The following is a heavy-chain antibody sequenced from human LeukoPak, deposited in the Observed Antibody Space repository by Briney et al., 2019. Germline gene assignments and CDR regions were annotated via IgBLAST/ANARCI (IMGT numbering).Heavy chain of an antibody. J-gene: IGHJ2*01. CDR1: GYTFTGYY. Sequence: ASVKVSCKASGYTFTGYYMHWVRQAPGQGLEWMGWINPNSGGTNYAQKFQGRVTMTRDTSISTAYMELSRLRSDDTAVYYCAREKKDIVVVPASTNPLLLYWYFDLWGRGTLVTVSS. CDR3: AREKKDIVVVPASTNPLLLYWYFDL. CDR2: INPNSGGT. D-gene: IGHD2-2*01. V-gene: IGHV1-2*02.